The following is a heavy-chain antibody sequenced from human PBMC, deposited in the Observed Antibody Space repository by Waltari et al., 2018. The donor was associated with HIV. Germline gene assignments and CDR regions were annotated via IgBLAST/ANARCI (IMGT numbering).Heavy chain of an antibody. CDR3: VREVLGAASAALQANYFDL. CDR1: GFTLGNYH. D-gene: IGHD3-10*01. Sequence: QVRLVESGGGVVQPGRALRLSCTASGFTLGNYHMHWVRQAPGKGPWWVALIASDGSYILYADSVKGRFTISRDNSKSTLYLRLSSLRADDRAVYYCVREVLGAASAALQANYFDLWGQGTLVAVSS. J-gene: IGHJ4*02. V-gene: IGHV3-30*19. CDR2: IASDGSYI.